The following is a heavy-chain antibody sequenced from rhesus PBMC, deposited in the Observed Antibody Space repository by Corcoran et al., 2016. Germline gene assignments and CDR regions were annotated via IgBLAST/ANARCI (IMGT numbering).Heavy chain of an antibody. Sequence: QVTLKESGPALVKPTQTLTLTCTFSGFSISTSGMGVGWIRQPPGKALEWLALIYWDDDKSYNTSLKSRLTFSKDTSKNQVVLTMTNLVPVDTATYYCARRREELQAFDYWGQGVLVTVSS. J-gene: IGHJ4*01. CDR2: IYWDDDK. CDR3: ARRREELQAFDY. D-gene: IGHD1-44*02. V-gene: IGHV2-174*01. CDR1: GFSISTSGMG.